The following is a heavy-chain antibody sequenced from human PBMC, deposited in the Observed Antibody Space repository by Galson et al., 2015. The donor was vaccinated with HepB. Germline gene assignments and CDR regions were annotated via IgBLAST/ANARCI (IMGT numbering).Heavy chain of an antibody. D-gene: IGHD4-17*01. Sequence: QSGAEVKKPGESLRISCKGSGYSFTSYWISWVRQMPGKGLEWMGRIDPSDSYTNYSPSFQGHVTISADKSISTAYLQWSSLKASDTAMYYCARRLIATVTSAGFDPWGQGTLVTVSS. CDR2: IDPSDSYT. CDR1: GYSFTSYW. V-gene: IGHV5-10-1*01. J-gene: IGHJ5*02. CDR3: ARRLIATVTSAGFDP.